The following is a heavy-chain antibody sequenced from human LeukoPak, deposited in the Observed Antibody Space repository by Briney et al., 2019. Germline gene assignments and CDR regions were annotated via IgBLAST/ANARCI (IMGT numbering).Heavy chain of an antibody. D-gene: IGHD2-15*01. V-gene: IGHV3-15*01. Sequence: GGSLRLSCAASGFSFSTAWMSWVRQAPGKGLEWVGRIRSKSYGATTDYAAPVKGRFTISRDDSENTLYLQMSSLKIEDTAVYYCTTDLGGYYTGGSCYTGLYNCFDPWGQGTLVTVSS. CDR3: TTDLGGYYTGGSCYTGLYNCFDP. J-gene: IGHJ5*02. CDR1: GFSFSTAW. CDR2: IRSKSYGATT.